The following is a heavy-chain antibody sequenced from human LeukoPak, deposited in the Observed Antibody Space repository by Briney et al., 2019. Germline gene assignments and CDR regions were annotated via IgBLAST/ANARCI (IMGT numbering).Heavy chain of an antibody. Sequence: GGSLRLSCAASGFXFSSYAITWVRQAPGKGLEWVSAISGSGGGTYYADSVKGRFTISRDNSKNTLYLQMNSLRAEDTAVYYCAKGIMPYSSSSRGYYHYYGMDVWGQGTTVTVSS. CDR2: ISGSGGGT. J-gene: IGHJ6*02. CDR1: GFXFSSYA. CDR3: AKGIMPYSSSSRGYYHYYGMDV. D-gene: IGHD6-6*01. V-gene: IGHV3-23*01.